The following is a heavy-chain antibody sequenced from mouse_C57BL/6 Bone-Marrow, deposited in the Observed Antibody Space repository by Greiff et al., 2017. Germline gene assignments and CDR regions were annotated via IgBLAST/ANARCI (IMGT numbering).Heavy chain of an antibody. CDR3: AGRNWDEYYFDY. J-gene: IGHJ2*01. CDR2: IYPSDSET. CDR1: GYTFTSYW. Sequence: QVQLQQPGAELVRPGSSVKLSCKASGYTFTSYWMDWVKQRPGQGLEWIGNIYPSDSETHYNQKFKDKATLTVDKSSSTAYMQLSSLTSEDSAVYYCAGRNWDEYYFDYWGQGTTLTVSS. D-gene: IGHD4-1*01. V-gene: IGHV1-61*01.